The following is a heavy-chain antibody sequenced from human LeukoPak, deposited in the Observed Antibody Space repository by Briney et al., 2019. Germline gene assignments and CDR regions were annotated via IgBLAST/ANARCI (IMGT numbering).Heavy chain of an antibody. J-gene: IGHJ4*02. CDR3: ARGRGLTTVSLYSDY. D-gene: IGHD4-17*01. CDR1: GFTFSTYS. Sequence: KPGGSLRLSCVASGFTFSTYSMNWIRQAPGKGLEWVSSISSSSSSMYYADSEKGRFTISRDNAKNSLFLQMNSLRAEDTAVYYCARGRGLTTVSLYSDYWGQGTLVTVSS. CDR2: ISSSSSSM. V-gene: IGHV3-21*01.